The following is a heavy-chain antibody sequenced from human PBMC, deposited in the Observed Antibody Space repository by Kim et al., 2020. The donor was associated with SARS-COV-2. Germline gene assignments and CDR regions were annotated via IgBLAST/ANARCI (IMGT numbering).Heavy chain of an antibody. V-gene: IGHV3-23*01. CDR1: GFTLADFG. CDR3: AKVLPTGYYYDF. Sequence: GFTLADFGMTGVRQAPGQGLDWVSGISGGGDRTHYADSVKGRFIVSRDNSKDTLYLQMNNLRADDTAVYYCAKVLPTGYYYDFWGHGTLAT. J-gene: IGHJ5*01. CDR2: ISGGGDRT. D-gene: IGHD3-22*01.